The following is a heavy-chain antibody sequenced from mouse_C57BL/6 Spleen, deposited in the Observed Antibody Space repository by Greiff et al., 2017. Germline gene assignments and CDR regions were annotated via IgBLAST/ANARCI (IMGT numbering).Heavy chain of an antibody. CDR1: GYAFSSSW. D-gene: IGHD1-1*01. CDR3: ANYYGSLDY. CDR2: IYPGDGDT. V-gene: IGHV1-82*01. Sequence: QVQLQQSGPELVKPGASVKISCKASGYAFSSSWLNWVKQRPGKGLEWIGRIYPGDGDTKYNGKFKGKATLTADKSSSPAYMQLSSLTSEDSAVYFCANYYGSLDYWGQGTTLTVSS. J-gene: IGHJ2*01.